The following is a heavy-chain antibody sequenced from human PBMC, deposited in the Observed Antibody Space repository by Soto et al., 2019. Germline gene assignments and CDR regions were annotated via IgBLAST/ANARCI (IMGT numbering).Heavy chain of an antibody. J-gene: IGHJ4*02. V-gene: IGHV4-30-4*01. CDR1: GDSINSGYF. CDR2: TYNSGTT. CDR3: ARGPSADKIDY. Sequence: QVQLQESGPGLVEPSQTLSLTYTVSGDSINSGYFWSWIRQSPGKGLEWIGHTYNSGTTYNNPSLRSRGTISIDTSRNQFSLRLTSVTAADTAVYYCARGPSADKIDYWGQGTLVTVSS. D-gene: IGHD3-3*01.